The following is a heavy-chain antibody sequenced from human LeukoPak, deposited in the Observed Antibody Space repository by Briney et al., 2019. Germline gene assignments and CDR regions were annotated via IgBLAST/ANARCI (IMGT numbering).Heavy chain of an antibody. CDR1: GFTFSSSD. D-gene: IGHD3-22*01. J-gene: IGHJ4*02. CDR3: AREGTYYYDSSGYPDY. Sequence: GESLRLSCAASGFTFSSSDLHWVRQAPGKGLEWVAVISYGGSNRYYADSVKGRFTISRDNSKNTLYLQMNSLRAEDTAVYYCAREGTYYYDSSGYPDYWGQGTLVTVSS. CDR2: ISYGGSNR. V-gene: IGHV3-30*03.